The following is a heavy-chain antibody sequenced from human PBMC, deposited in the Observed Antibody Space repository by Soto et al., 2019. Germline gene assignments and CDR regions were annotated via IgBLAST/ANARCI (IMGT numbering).Heavy chain of an antibody. CDR3: ARRTYYYIFTGYYSDVFDI. J-gene: IGHJ3*02. V-gene: IGHV4-39*01. CDR1: GGSISSSSYY. CDR2: IYYSGST. D-gene: IGHD3-9*01. Sequence: SETLSLTCTVSGGSISSSSYYWGWIRQPPGKGPEWIGSIYYSGSTYYNPSLKSRVTISVDTSKNQFSLKLSSVTAADTAVYYCARRTYYYIFTGYYSDVFDIWVQGTMVTVSS.